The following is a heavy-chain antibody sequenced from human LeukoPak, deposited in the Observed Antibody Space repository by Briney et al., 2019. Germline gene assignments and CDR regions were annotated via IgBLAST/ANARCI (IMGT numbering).Heavy chain of an antibody. D-gene: IGHD3-22*01. V-gene: IGHV1-18*01. CDR1: GYTFTSYG. CDR2: ISAYNGNT. Sequence: ASVKVSCKASGYTFTSYGISWVRQAPGQGLEWMGWISAYNGNTNYAQKLQGRVTMTTDTSTSTAYMELRSLRSDDTAVYYCAREMYYYDSSGAWDYYYGMDVWGQGTTVTVSS. J-gene: IGHJ6*02. CDR3: AREMYYYDSSGAWDYYYGMDV.